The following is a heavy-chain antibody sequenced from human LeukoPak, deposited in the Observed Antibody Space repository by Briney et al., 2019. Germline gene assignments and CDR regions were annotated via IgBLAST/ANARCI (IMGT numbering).Heavy chain of an antibody. Sequence: SETLSLTCTVSGGSISSSSYYWGWIRQPPGKGLEWIGSIYYSGSTYYNPSLKSRVTISVDTSKNQFSLKLSSVTAADTAVYYCARDLHDSSGYYFGYWGQGTLVTVSS. CDR2: IYYSGST. V-gene: IGHV4-39*07. D-gene: IGHD3-22*01. CDR1: GGSISSSSYY. J-gene: IGHJ4*02. CDR3: ARDLHDSSGYYFGY.